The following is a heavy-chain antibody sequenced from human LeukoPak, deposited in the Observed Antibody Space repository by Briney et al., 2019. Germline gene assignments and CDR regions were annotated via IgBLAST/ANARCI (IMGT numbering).Heavy chain of an antibody. CDR3: ARDQGSGSSPRPTYYGMDV. CDR1: TFTVSTNF. Sequence: GGSLRLSCVASTFTVSTNFMSWVRQAPGKGLEWVSIIYSGGVTNYADSVKGRFTLSRDNSKNTLYLQMNSLRAEDTAVYYCARDQGSGSSPRPTYYGMDVWGQGTTVTVSS. V-gene: IGHV3-66*01. J-gene: IGHJ6*02. CDR2: IYSGGVT. D-gene: IGHD3-10*01.